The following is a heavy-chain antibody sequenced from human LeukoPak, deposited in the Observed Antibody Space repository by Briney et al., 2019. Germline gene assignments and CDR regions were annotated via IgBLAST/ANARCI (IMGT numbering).Heavy chain of an antibody. Sequence: GGSLRLSCAASGFTFSSYGMHWVRQAPGKGLEWVAFIRYDGSNKYYADSVKGRFTISRDNSKNTLYLQMNSLRAEDTAVYYCASLTMIAQRFDYWGQGTLVTVSS. V-gene: IGHV3-30*02. D-gene: IGHD3-22*01. CDR2: IRYDGSNK. CDR1: GFTFSSYG. J-gene: IGHJ4*02. CDR3: ASLTMIAQRFDY.